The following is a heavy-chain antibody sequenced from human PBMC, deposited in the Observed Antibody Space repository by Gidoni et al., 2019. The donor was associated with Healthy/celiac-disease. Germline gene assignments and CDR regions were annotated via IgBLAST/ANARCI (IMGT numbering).Heavy chain of an antibody. CDR3: ARERGTVAAGFDP. J-gene: IGHJ5*02. CDR2: IIPILGIA. D-gene: IGHD6-13*01. Sequence: EVKKPGSSVKVSCKASGGTFSSYTISWVRQAPGQGLEWMGRIIPILGIANYAQKFQGRVTITADKSTSTAYMELSSLRSEDTAVYYCARERGTVAAGFDPWGQGTLVTVSS. V-gene: IGHV1-69*04. CDR1: GGTFSSYT.